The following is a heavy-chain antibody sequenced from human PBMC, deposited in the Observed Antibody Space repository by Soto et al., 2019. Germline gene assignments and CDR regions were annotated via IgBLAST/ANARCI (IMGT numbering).Heavy chain of an antibody. CDR3: AKVAARSWHANWIAP. J-gene: IGHJ5*02. V-gene: IGHV3-30*18. CDR2: MSFDGSEK. CDR1: GFDFGRTG. D-gene: IGHD6-13*01. Sequence: QVKLEESGGGVVQPGRSLRLSCTASGFDFGRTGMHWVRQAPGKGLEWVAVMSFDGSEKHYGDSVRGRFTVSRDNSNNTLYLQMNSLRTDDTGIYYCAKVAARSWHANWIAPWGQGTLVTVSS.